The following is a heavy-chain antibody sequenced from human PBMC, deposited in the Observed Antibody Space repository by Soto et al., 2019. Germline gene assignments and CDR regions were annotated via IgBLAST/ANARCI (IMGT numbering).Heavy chain of an antibody. Sequence: QVQLVQSGAEVKKPGASVKVSCKASGYTFTSYGVSWVRQAPGQGLEWMGWISAYNGNTNYAQKLQGRVTMTTDTSRSTADMELRSLRSDDTAVYYCARDPPDTYGFGEFSDYYYYGMDVWGQGTTVTVSS. D-gene: IGHD3-10*01. V-gene: IGHV1-18*04. CDR2: ISAYNGNT. CDR1: GYTFTSYG. J-gene: IGHJ6*02. CDR3: ARDPPDTYGFGEFSDYYYYGMDV.